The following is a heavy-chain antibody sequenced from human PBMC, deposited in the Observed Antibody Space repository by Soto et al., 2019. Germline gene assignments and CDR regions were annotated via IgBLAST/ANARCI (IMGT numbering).Heavy chain of an antibody. CDR2: IYHSGST. CDR1: GGSISSGGYS. V-gene: IGHV4-30-2*01. CDR3: ARMDRFGELLHPFDY. J-gene: IGHJ4*02. D-gene: IGHD3-10*01. Sequence: SETLSLTCAVSGGSISSGGYSWSWIRQPPGKGLEWIGYIYHSGSTYYNPSLKSRVTISVDRSKNQFSLKLSSVTAAGTAVYYCARMDRFGELLHPFDYWRQGTLVTVSS.